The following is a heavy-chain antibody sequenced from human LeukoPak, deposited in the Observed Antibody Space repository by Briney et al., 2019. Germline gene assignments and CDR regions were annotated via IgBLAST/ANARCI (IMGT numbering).Heavy chain of an antibody. D-gene: IGHD3-9*01. Sequence: TLSLTCTVSGGSISSGSYYWSWIRQPAGKGLEWIGRIYTSGSTNYNPSLKSRVTISVDTSKNQFSLKLSSVTAADTAVYYCAREPTDYDILTGYYYYGMDVWGQGTTVTVSS. CDR1: GGSISSGSYY. V-gene: IGHV4-61*02. J-gene: IGHJ6*02. CDR2: IYTSGST. CDR3: AREPTDYDILTGYYYYGMDV.